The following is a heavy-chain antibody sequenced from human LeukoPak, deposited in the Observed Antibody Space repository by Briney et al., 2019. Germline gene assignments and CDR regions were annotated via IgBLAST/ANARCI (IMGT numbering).Heavy chain of an antibody. CDR2: INSDGSST. CDR1: GFTFSSYW. J-gene: IGHJ5*02. Sequence: GGSLRLSCAASGFTFSSYWMHWVRQAPGKGLVWVSRINSDGSSTSYADSMKGRFTISRDNAKNTLYLQMNGLRAEDTAVYYCARTPEDYYDSSGYPPGGFDPWGQGTLVTVSS. V-gene: IGHV3-74*01. D-gene: IGHD3-22*01. CDR3: ARTPEDYYDSSGYPPGGFDP.